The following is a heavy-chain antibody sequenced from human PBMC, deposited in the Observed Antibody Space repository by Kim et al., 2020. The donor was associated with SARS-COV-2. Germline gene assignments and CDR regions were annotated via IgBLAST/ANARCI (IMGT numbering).Heavy chain of an antibody. V-gene: IGHV4-34*01. CDR2: INHSGST. Sequence: SQTLSLTCAVYGGSFSGYYWSWIRQPPGKGLEWIGEINHSGSTNYNPSLKSRVTISVDTSKNQFSLKLSSVTAADTAVYYCARRDNGDGWFDPWGQGTLVTVSS. CDR1: GGSFSGYY. J-gene: IGHJ5*02. D-gene: IGHD1-20*01. CDR3: ARRDNGDGWFDP.